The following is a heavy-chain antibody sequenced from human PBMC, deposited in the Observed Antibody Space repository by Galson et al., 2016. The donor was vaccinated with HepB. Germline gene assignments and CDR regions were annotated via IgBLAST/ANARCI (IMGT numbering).Heavy chain of an antibody. Sequence: SLRLSCAASGFTFSSYAMGWVRQAPGEGLEWVSGIGVSGGTTYYADSVKGRFTISRDNSRNTLYLQMNSLRSEDTAVYYCANGCKSGNCKIAEFEYWGQGTLVTVSS. J-gene: IGHJ4*02. CDR1: GFTFSSYA. CDR2: IGVSGGTT. D-gene: IGHD4-23*01. V-gene: IGHV3-23*01. CDR3: ANGCKSGNCKIAEFEY.